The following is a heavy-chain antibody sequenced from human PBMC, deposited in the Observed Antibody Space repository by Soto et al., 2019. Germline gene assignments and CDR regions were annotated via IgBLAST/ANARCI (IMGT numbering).Heavy chain of an antibody. CDR1: GGSISSGGYY. V-gene: IGHV4-31*03. J-gene: IGHJ6*02. CDR3: ERGTIVVVPAAINV. CDR2: IYYSGST. D-gene: IGHD2-2*02. Sequence: TLSLTCTVSGGSISSGGYYWSWIRQHPGKGLEWIGYIYYSGSTYYNPSLKSRVTISVDTSKNQFSLKLSSVTAADTAVYYCERGTIVVVPAAINVWGQGTTVTVSS.